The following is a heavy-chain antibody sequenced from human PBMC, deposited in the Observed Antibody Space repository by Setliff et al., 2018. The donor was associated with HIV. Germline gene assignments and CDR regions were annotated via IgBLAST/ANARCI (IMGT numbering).Heavy chain of an antibody. CDR3: ARALGYCSTTSCYAEYFDY. CDR2: INHSGRT. D-gene: IGHD2-2*01. V-gene: IGHV4-34*01. Sequence: PSETLSLTCAVYGESFSVYFWSWIRQPPGKGLEWIGEINHSGRTVYNTSLKSRLTISVETSKNQSSLRLSSVTATDTAVYYCARALGYCSTTSCYAEYFDYWGQGTLVTVSS. J-gene: IGHJ4*02. CDR1: GESFSVYF.